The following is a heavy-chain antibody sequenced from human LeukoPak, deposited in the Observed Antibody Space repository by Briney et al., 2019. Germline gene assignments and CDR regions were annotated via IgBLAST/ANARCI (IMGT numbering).Heavy chain of an antibody. V-gene: IGHV3-11*04. Sequence: PGGSLRLSCAASGFTFSDYYMSWIRQAPGKGLEWVSYISSSGSTIYYADSVKGRFTISRDNAKNSLYLQMDSLRAEDTAVYYCARDAVLRYFDWLVPWFDPWGPGTLVTVSS. D-gene: IGHD3-9*01. CDR3: ARDAVLRYFDWLVPWFDP. CDR2: ISSSGSTI. CDR1: GFTFSDYY. J-gene: IGHJ5*02.